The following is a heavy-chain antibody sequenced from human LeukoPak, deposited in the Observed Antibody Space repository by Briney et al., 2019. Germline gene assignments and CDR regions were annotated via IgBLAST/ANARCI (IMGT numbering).Heavy chain of an antibody. CDR2: MNPNSGNT. V-gene: IGHV1-8*01. CDR1: GGTFSNYA. J-gene: IGHJ5*02. D-gene: IGHD3-10*01. Sequence: ASVKVSCKASGGTFSNYAINWVRQATGQGLEWMGWMNPNSGNTGYAQKFQGRVTMTRNTSISTAYMELSSLRSEDTAVYYCARRPPKRITMVRGVSGLYNWLDPWGQGTLVTVSS. CDR3: ARRPPKRITMVRGVSGLYNWLDP.